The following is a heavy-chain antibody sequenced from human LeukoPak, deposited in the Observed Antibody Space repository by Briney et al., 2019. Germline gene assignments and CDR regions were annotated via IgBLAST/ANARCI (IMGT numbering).Heavy chain of an antibody. J-gene: IGHJ4*02. CDR2: ISAYNGNT. CDR1: GYTFTSYG. V-gene: IGHV1-18*01. D-gene: IGHD6-13*01. CDR3: ARGHSSSWYPHYFDY. Sequence: ASVKLSCKASGYTFTSYGISWVRQAPGQGLEWMGWISAYNGNTNYAQKLQGRVTMTTDTSTSTAYMELRSLRSDDTAVYYCARGHSSSWYPHYFDYWGQGTLVTVSS.